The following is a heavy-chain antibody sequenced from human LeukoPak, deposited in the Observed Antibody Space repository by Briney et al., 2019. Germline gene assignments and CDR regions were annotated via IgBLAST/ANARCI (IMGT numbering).Heavy chain of an antibody. J-gene: IGHJ6*03. Sequence: PSQTLSLPCTVSGGSISSGSYYWSWIRQPAGKGLEWIGRIYTSGSTNYNPSLKSRVTISVDTSKNQFSLKLSSVTAADTAVYYCARSRRGYSGYDPYYYYYYMDVWGKGTTVTISS. D-gene: IGHD5-12*01. V-gene: IGHV4-61*02. CDR1: GGSISSGSYY. CDR2: IYTSGST. CDR3: ARSRRGYSGYDPYYYYYYMDV.